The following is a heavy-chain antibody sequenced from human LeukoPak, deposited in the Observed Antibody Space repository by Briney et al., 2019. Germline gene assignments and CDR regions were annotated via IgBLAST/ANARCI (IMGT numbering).Heavy chain of an antibody. D-gene: IGHD3-10*01. CDR3: ASPVQLLWFGELYNYHAFDI. CDR1: GGSISSSSYY. V-gene: IGHV4-39*01. Sequence: KSSETLSLTCTVSGGSISSSSYYWGWIRQPPGKGLEWIGSIYYSGSTYYNPSLKSRVTISVDTSKNQFSLKLSSVTAADTAVYYCASPVQLLWFGELYNYHAFDIWGHGTMVTVSS. CDR2: IYYSGST. J-gene: IGHJ3*02.